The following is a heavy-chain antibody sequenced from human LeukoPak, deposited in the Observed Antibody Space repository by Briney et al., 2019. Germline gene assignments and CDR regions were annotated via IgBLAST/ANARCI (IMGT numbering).Heavy chain of an antibody. CDR1: GGSFSGYY. CDR2: INHSGST. CDR3: ARGPPPGVR. Sequence: SGTLSLTCAVYGGSFSGYYWSWIRQPPGKGLEWIGEINHSGSTNYNPSLKSRVTISVDTSKNQFSLKLSSVTAADTAVYYCARGPPPGVRWGQGTLVPVSS. V-gene: IGHV4-34*01. J-gene: IGHJ4*02. D-gene: IGHD3-10*01.